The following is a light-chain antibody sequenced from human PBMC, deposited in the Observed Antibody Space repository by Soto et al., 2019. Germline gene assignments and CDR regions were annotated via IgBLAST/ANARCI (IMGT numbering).Light chain of an antibody. CDR3: MQASQSRT. CDR2: QVS. Sequence: VLTPTRLSSPVTLGTHTTFSCRSADSLLHSDGKTHLSWLNQRPGHPPRLLIYQVSKRFPRVPDRISGRSARTNFTLRISRVQSEYDGTYFCMQASQSRTFGQGTKVDIK. J-gene: IGKJ1*01. V-gene: IGKV2-24*01. CDR1: DSLLHSDGKTH.